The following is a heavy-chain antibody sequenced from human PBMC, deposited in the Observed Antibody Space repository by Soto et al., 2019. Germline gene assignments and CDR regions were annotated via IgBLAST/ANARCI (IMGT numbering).Heavy chain of an antibody. J-gene: IGHJ4*02. Sequence: SVKVSCKASGGTFSSYAISWVRQAPGQGLEWMGGIIPIFGTANYAQKFQGRVTITADKSTSTAYMELSSLRSEDTAVYYCARVTGWELLGLFDFWGQGPLVTVSS. CDR2: IIPIFGTA. CDR1: GGTFSSYA. D-gene: IGHD1-26*01. V-gene: IGHV1-69*06. CDR3: ARVTGWELLGLFDF.